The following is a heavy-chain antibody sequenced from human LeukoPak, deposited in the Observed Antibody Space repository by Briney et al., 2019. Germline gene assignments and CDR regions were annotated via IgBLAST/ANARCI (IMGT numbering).Heavy chain of an antibody. D-gene: IGHD1-7*01. CDR2: TSDRGDYT. CDR3: ARKAQYNGHYPLDY. Sequence: GGSLRLSCAASGFTFSSYSMSWVRQAPGKGLEWVSGTSDRGDYTYYADSVKGRFTISRDSSKNTLFLQMNSLRAEDTALYFCARKAQYNGHYPLDYWGQGTLVTVSS. V-gene: IGHV3-23*01. J-gene: IGHJ4*02. CDR1: GFTFSSYS.